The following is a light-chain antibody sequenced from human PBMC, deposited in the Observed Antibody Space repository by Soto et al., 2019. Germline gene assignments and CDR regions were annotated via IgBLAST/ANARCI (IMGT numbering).Light chain of an antibody. J-gene: IGKJ1*01. Sequence: EIVMTQSPATLSVSPGDRATLSCRASQSVFSSLAWYQQKPGQAPRLLIYGAATRAPGIPARFSGSGSGTEFTLTISSLQSEDFEVYYCQQYHNWPAFGQGTKVEIK. CDR1: QSVFSS. CDR3: QQYHNWPA. CDR2: GAA. V-gene: IGKV3-15*01.